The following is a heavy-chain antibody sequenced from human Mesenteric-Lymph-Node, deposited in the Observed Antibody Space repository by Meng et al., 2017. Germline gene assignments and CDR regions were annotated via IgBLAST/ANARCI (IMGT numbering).Heavy chain of an antibody. CDR2: IFYTGNT. V-gene: IGHV4-31*03. Sequence: QLQLQESGPGRVKPSQTLSLICSVSGDSISRSGNFWSWIRQRPGQGLEYIGYIFYTGNTYYNPSLRGRASISVDTSKNQFFLSLNSVTAADTVMYYCARIQDRYDSVGYSLGGRFDPRGQGSLVTVSS. CDR3: ARIQDRYDSVGYSLGGRFDP. CDR1: GDSISRSGNF. J-gene: IGHJ5*02. D-gene: IGHD3-22*01.